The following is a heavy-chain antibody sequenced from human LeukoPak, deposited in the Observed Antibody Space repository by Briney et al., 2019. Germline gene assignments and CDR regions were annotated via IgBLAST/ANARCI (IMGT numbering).Heavy chain of an antibody. V-gene: IGHV3-21*01. CDR1: GFTFSSDA. J-gene: IGHJ3*02. CDR2: ISSSSSYI. D-gene: IGHD2-2*01. CDR3: ARVGGLADQLRRGHAFDI. Sequence: GRSLRLSCAASGFTFSSDAMHWVRQAPGKGLEWVSSISSSSSYIYYADSVKGRFTISRDNAKNSLYLQMNSLRAEDTAVYYCARVGGLADQLRRGHAFDIWGQGTMVTVSS.